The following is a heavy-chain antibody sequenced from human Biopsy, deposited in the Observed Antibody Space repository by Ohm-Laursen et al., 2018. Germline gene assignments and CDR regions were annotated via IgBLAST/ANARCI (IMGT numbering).Heavy chain of an antibody. CDR1: GGSLTGHY. Sequence: DTLSLTCTVSGGSLTGHYWSWIRQPPGKGLEWIGHISYTGYTSYNASLKSRVTISVDTSRNHSSLRLSSLTAADTAVYYCARGSNDFGGLYFPRWGQGTLLTVSS. CDR3: ARGSNDFGGLYFPR. CDR2: ISYTGYT. J-gene: IGHJ4*02. V-gene: IGHV4-59*11. D-gene: IGHD4-23*01.